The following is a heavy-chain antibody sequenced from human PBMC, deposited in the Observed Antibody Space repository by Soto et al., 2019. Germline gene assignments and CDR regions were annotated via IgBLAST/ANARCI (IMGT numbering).Heavy chain of an antibody. D-gene: IGHD3-16*01. V-gene: IGHV1-18*01. CDR2: ISAYNGNT. J-gene: IGHJ5*01. CDR3: ARDQDFITGDNWFDS. Sequence: ASVKVSCKASGYTFTSYGISCVRQAPGQGLEWMGWISAYNGNTNYAQKLQGRVTMTTDTSTSTAYMELRSLRSDDTAVYYCARDQDFITGDNWFDSWVQGTLVTVSS. CDR1: GYTFTSYG.